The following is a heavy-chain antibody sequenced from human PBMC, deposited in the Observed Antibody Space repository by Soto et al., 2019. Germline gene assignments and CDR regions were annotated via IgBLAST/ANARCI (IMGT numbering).Heavy chain of an antibody. V-gene: IGHV2-26*01. CDR3: ARSLVEYSGTWSYSWFDI. J-gene: IGHJ5*02. CDR1: GFSLSDATMG. CDR2: IFSNDEK. Sequence: QVTLKESGPVVVNPTETLTLSCTVSGFSLSDATMGVSWIRQPPGKALEWLAHIFSNDEKLYSTSLRRRLTISKDTSRSQVVLAMTNMDPVDTATYYCARSLVEYSGTWSYSWFDIWGQGTLVTVSS. D-gene: IGHD6-13*01.